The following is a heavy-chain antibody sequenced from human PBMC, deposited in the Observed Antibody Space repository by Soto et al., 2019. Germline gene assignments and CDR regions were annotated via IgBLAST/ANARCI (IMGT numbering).Heavy chain of an antibody. J-gene: IGHJ3*01. Sequence: QVQLVQSGAEVRKPGSSVNVSCKAPGGTFSTYIISWVRQAPGQGLEWMGRIIPIPDITNYAQKFQGRVTVTADRSTSTAYMELTSLISEDTAVDYCARDRITTRGDAFDLWGQGTMVTVSS. CDR1: GGTFSTYI. D-gene: IGHD3-3*01. CDR2: IIPIPDIT. CDR3: ARDRITTRGDAFDL. V-gene: IGHV1-69*08.